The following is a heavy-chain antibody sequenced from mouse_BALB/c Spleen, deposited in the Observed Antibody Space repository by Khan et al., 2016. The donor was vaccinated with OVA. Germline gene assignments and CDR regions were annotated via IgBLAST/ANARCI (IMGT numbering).Heavy chain of an antibody. CDR3: ARGGITTGFFDY. D-gene: IGHD1-1*01. Sequence: VQLQQSGTELARPGASVKLSCKASGYTFTNYWMQWVKQRPGQGLEWIGAIYPGDGNTRYTQKFKGKATLTADKSSSTAYRQHSSLASEDSAVYYCARGGITTGFFDYWVQGTTLTVSS. V-gene: IGHV1-87*01. CDR1: GYTFTNYW. CDR2: IYPGDGNT. J-gene: IGHJ2*01.